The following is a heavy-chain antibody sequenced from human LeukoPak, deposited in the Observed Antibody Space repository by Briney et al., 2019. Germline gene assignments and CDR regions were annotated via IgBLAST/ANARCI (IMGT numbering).Heavy chain of an antibody. V-gene: IGHV1-46*01. Sequence: ASVKVSCKVSGYTLTELSMHWVRQAPGQGLEWMGIINPSGGSTSYAQKFQGRVTMTRDTSTSTVYMELSSLRSEDTAVYYCARERVTIFGVALRAGYYMDVWGKGTTVTVSS. CDR2: INPSGGST. CDR3: ARERVTIFGVALRAGYYMDV. D-gene: IGHD3-3*01. CDR1: GYTLTELS. J-gene: IGHJ6*03.